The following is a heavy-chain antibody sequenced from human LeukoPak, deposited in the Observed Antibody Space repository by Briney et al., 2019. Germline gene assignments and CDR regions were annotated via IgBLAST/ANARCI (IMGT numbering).Heavy chain of an antibody. J-gene: IGHJ4*02. CDR3: AKVGYSSGWPNQFDY. Sequence: GGSLRLSCAASGFTFSSYAMSWVRQAPGKGLEWVSAISGSGGSTYYADSVEGRFTISRDNSKNTLYLQMNSLRAEDTAVYYCAKVGYSSGWPNQFDYWGQGTLVSVSS. V-gene: IGHV3-23*01. CDR1: GFTFSSYA. D-gene: IGHD6-19*01. CDR2: ISGSGGST.